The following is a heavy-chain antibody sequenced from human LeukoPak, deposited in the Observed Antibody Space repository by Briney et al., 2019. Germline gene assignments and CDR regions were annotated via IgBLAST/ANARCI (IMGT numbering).Heavy chain of an antibody. Sequence: GGSLRLSCAASGFTFSSYWMSWVRQAPGKGLVWVSSINSDGSSTSYADSVKGRFTISRDNAKNTLYLQMNSLRADDTAGYYCTRDSPPAYGYFYCARDVWCQGTTVTVS. D-gene: IGHD3-10*01. J-gene: IGHJ6*02. CDR2: INSDGSST. CDR3: TRDSPPAYGYFYCARDV. V-gene: IGHV3-74*01. CDR1: GFTFSSYW.